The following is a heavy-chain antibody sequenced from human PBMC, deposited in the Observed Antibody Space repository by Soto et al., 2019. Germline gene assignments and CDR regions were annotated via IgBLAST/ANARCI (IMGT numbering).Heavy chain of an antibody. J-gene: IGHJ4*02. Sequence: PSETLSLTCAVSGGSISSSNWWTWVRLPPGKGLEWIGEIYPSGITNYSPSLKSRVTMSVDKSKNQFSLKLNSVTAADTAMYYCAREADKRGATHRFFDYTGQGTLVTVST. CDR1: GGSISSSNW. D-gene: IGHD1-26*01. V-gene: IGHV4-4*02. CDR3: AREADKRGATHRFFDY. CDR2: IYPSGIT.